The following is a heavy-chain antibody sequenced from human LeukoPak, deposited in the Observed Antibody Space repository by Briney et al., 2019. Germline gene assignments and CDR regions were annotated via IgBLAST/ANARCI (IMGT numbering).Heavy chain of an antibody. D-gene: IGHD6-13*01. Sequence: PGGSLRLSCAASGFTFSSSAMSWVRQAPGKGLEWVSAISNNGGYTYYADSVQGRFTISRDNSKNTLYLQMNSLRAEDTAVYYCAKGHSSSPFDHWGQGTLVTVSS. J-gene: IGHJ4*02. CDR3: AKGHSSSPFDH. CDR1: GFTFSSSA. V-gene: IGHV3-23*01. CDR2: ISNNGGYT.